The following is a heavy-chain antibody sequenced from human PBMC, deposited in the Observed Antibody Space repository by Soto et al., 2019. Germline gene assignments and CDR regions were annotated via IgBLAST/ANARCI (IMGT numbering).Heavy chain of an antibody. CDR2: IVPILGIA. J-gene: IGHJ5*02. Sequence: SVKVSCKASGGTFSSYTISWVRQASGQGLEWMGRIVPILGIANYAQKFQGRVTITADKSTSTAYMELSSLRSEDTAVYYCARDRGIAVAGLYNWFDPWGQGTLVTVSS. D-gene: IGHD6-19*01. V-gene: IGHV1-69*04. CDR3: ARDRGIAVAGLYNWFDP. CDR1: GGTFSSYT.